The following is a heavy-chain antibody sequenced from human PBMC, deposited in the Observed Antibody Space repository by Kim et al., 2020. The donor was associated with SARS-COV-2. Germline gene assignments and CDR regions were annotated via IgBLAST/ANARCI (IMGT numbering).Heavy chain of an antibody. V-gene: IGHV3-48*02. Sequence: GGSLRLSCAASGFTFSSYIMNWVRQAPGKGLEWVSYISSSSSTIYYADSVNDRFTISRDNAKNSLYLQMNSLRDEDTAVYYCARGTYGDPYSYYFDYWGQGTLVTVSS. CDR1: GFTFSSYI. CDR3: ARGTYGDPYSYYFDY. CDR2: ISSSSSTI. D-gene: IGHD4-17*01. J-gene: IGHJ4*02.